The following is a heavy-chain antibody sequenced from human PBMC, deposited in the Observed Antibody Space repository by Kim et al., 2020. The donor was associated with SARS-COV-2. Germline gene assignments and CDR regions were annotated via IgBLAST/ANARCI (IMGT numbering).Heavy chain of an antibody. V-gene: IGHV3-15*01. J-gene: IGHJ5*02. D-gene: IGHD2-2*01. CDR3: TTDGMVPAAPTGGDWFDP. CDR1: GFTFSNAW. CDR2: IKSKTDGGTT. Sequence: GGSLRLSCAASGFTFSNAWMSWVRQAPGKGLEWVGRIKSKTDGGTTDYAAPVKGRFTISRDDSKNTLYLQMNSLKTEDTAVYYCTTDGMVPAAPTGGDWFDPWGQGTLVTVSS.